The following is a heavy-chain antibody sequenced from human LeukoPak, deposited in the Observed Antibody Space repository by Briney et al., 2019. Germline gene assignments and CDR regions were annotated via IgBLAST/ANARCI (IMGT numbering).Heavy chain of an antibody. CDR3: AREYGDYVSPALPNDY. Sequence: PGGSLRLSCAASGFTFSSYSMNWVRQAPGKGLEWVSSISSSSSYIYYADSVKGRFTISRDNAKNSLYLQMNSLGAEDTAVYYCAREYGDYVSPALPNDYWGQGTLVTVSS. CDR1: GFTFSSYS. D-gene: IGHD4-17*01. CDR2: ISSSSSYI. J-gene: IGHJ4*02. V-gene: IGHV3-21*01.